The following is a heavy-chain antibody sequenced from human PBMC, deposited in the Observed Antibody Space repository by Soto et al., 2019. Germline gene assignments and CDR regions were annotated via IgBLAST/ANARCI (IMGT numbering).Heavy chain of an antibody. V-gene: IGHV3-9*01. CDR1: GFTFDDYA. CDR2: ISWNSDSI. CDR3: AKLANNGWYAPIDS. Sequence: EVQLVGSGGGLVQPGRSLRLSCSASGFTFDDYAMHWVRQTPGKGLEWVSGISWNSDSIGYADSVKGRFTISRDNAKNSLYLQMNSLRPEDTAFYYCAKLANNGWYAPIDSWGHGTLVTVSS. J-gene: IGHJ5*01. D-gene: IGHD6-19*01.